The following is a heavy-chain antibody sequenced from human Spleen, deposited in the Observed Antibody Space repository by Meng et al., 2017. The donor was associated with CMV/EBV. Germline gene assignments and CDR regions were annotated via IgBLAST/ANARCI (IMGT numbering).Heavy chain of an antibody. Sequence: SVKVSCKASGGTFSSYAISWVRQAPGQGLEWVGGIIPILNMANYAQNFQGRVTITADKSTSTAYMELSSLRSEDTAVYYCARDSESGVGESSWFDPWGQGTLVTVSS. CDR2: IIPILNMA. CDR1: GGTFSSYA. CDR3: ARDSESGVGESSWFDP. J-gene: IGHJ5*02. V-gene: IGHV1-69*10. D-gene: IGHD3-10*01.